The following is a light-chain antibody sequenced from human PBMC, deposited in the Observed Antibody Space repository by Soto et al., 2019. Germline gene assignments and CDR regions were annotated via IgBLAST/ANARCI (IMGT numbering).Light chain of an antibody. Sequence: IQMTQAPSTLSASVGDIINITCRASQSISSWLAWYQQKPGKAPKLLIYDASSLESGVPSRFSGSGSGTEFTLTISSLQPDDFATYYCQQYNSYPRTFGHGTKVDIK. J-gene: IGKJ1*01. CDR2: DAS. CDR3: QQYNSYPRT. CDR1: QSISSW. V-gene: IGKV1-5*01.